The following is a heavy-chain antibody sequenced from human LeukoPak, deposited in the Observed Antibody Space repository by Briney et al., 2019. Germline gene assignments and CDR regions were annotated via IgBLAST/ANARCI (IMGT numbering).Heavy chain of an antibody. D-gene: IGHD2-15*01. CDR3: ASAPLSYCSGGSCYFVRFDY. Sequence: PSETLSLTCTVSGYSISSGYYWGWIRQPPGKGLEWIGSIYHSGSTYYNPSLKSRVTISVDTSKNQFSLKLSSVTAADTAVYYCASAPLSYCSGGSCYFVRFDYWGQGTLVTVSS. V-gene: IGHV4-38-2*02. CDR2: IYHSGST. J-gene: IGHJ4*02. CDR1: GYSISSGYY.